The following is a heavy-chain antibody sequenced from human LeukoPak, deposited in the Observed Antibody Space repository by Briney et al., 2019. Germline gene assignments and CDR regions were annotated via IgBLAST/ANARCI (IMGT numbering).Heavy chain of an antibody. CDR1: GYSISSGYY. CDR2: LYHSGST. Sequence: SETLSLTCTVSGYSISSGYYWDWIRQPPGKGLEWIGSLYHSGSTYYNPSLKSRVTISVDTSKNQFSLELSSVTAADTAVYYCARDLSSGYYSFDPWGQGTLVTVSS. CDR3: ARDLSSGYYSFDP. J-gene: IGHJ5*02. D-gene: IGHD3-22*01. V-gene: IGHV4-38-2*02.